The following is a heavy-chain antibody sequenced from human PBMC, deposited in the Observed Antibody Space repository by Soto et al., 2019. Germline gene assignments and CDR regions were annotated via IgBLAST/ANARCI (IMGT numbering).Heavy chain of an antibody. J-gene: IGHJ6*02. Sequence: PGESLKISCKGSGYSFTSYWIGWVRQMPGKGLEWMGIIYPGDSDTRYSPSFQGQVTISADKSISTAYLQWSSLKASDTAMYYCARLPNDQWGYYYYGMDVWGQGTTVTVSS. CDR2: IYPGDSDT. CDR3: ARLPNDQWGYYYYGMDV. CDR1: GYSFTSYW. D-gene: IGHD1-26*01. V-gene: IGHV5-51*01.